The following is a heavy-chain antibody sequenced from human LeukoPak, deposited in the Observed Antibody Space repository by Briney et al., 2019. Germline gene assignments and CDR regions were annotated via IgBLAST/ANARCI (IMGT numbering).Heavy chain of an antibody. CDR2: ISNDGRSI. D-gene: IGHD2-15*01. Sequence: PGRSLRLSCAASGFTFSSYGMHWVRQAPAKGLEWVAFISNDGRSIYYADSVKGRFTISRDNSKNTLYLQVNSLRAEDTAVYSCAKEACSGSCHSDYFDYWGLGTLVTVSS. CDR3: AKEACSGSCHSDYFDY. V-gene: IGHV3-30*18. J-gene: IGHJ4*02. CDR1: GFTFSSYG.